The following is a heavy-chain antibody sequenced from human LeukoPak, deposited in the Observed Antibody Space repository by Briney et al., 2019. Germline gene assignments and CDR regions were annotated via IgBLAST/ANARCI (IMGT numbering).Heavy chain of an antibody. D-gene: IGHD1-1*01. CDR3: AREGSTTGTRGFDY. V-gene: IGHV3-33*01. J-gene: IGHJ4*02. CDR2: IWYDGSNK. Sequence: PGRSLRLSCAASGFTFSSYGMHWVRQAPGKGLEWVAVIWYDGSNKYYVDSVKGRFTISRDNSENTLYPQMHSLRAEDTALYYCAREGSTTGTRGFDYWGQGTLVTVSS. CDR1: GFTFSSYG.